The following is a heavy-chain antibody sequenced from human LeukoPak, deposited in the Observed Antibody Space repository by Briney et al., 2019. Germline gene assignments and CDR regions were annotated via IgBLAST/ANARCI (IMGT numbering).Heavy chain of an antibody. V-gene: IGHV4-34*01. CDR2: INHSGST. CDR1: GGSFSGYY. CDR3: ARLGWLRFYFDY. Sequence: PSETLSLTCAVYGGSFSGYYWSWIRQPPGKGLEWIGEINHSGSTNYNPSLKSRVTISVDTSKNQFSLKLSSVTAADTAVYYCARLGWLRFYFDYWGQGTLVTVSS. J-gene: IGHJ4*02. D-gene: IGHD5-12*01.